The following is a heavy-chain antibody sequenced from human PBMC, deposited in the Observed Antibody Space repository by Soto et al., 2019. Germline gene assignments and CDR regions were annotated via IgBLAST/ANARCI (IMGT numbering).Heavy chain of an antibody. J-gene: IGHJ2*01. V-gene: IGHV3-30*03. CDR3: ARPSAGGSFAGWYFDL. Sequence: QVQLVESGGGVVQPGRSLRLSCAASGFTFSSYGMHWVRQAPGKGLEWVAVISYDGSNKYYADSVKGRFTISRDNSKNTLYLQMNSLRAEDTAVYYCARPSAGGSFAGWYFDLWGRGTLVTVSS. CDR2: ISYDGSNK. D-gene: IGHD3-10*01. CDR1: GFTFSSYG.